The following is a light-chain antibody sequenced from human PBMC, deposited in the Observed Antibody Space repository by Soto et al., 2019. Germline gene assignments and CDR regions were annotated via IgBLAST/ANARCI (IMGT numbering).Light chain of an antibody. V-gene: IGKV1-5*01. J-gene: IGKJ1*01. CDR3: QQGWT. CDR2: DAS. Sequence: DIQMTQSPSTLSASVGDRVTITCRASQSITNWLAWYQQKPGKAPKLLIYDASTLESGVPSRFSGSGSGTEFTLTISGLQPDDFATYYCQQGWTFGQGTKVDIK. CDR1: QSITNW.